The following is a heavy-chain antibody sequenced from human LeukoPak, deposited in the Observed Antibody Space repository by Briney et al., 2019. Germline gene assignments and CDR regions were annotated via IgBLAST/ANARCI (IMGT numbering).Heavy chain of an antibody. J-gene: IGHJ4*02. Sequence: GASVKVSCKASGYTFTGYYMHWVRQAPGQGLEWMGWINPNSGGTNYAQKFQGWVTMTRDTSISTAYMELSRLRSDDTAVYYCAILQEVTMIVVVDYWGQGTLVTVSS. D-gene: IGHD3-22*01. CDR2: INPNSGGT. CDR3: AILQEVTMIVVVDY. CDR1: GYTFTGYY. V-gene: IGHV1-2*04.